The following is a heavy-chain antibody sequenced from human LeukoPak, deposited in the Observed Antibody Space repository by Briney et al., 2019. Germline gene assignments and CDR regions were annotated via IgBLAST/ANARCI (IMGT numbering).Heavy chain of an antibody. CDR2: ISHTGLT. Sequence: PSETLSLTCAVYGGSFSVYYWTLIRQTPGKGLEWIGEISHTGLTGSNPSLKSRVTIFVDSSKKQFSRRMTSVTAADTGVYYCARVPDITARPCDTWGPGTLVTVSS. CDR1: GGSFSVYY. V-gene: IGHV4-34*01. J-gene: IGHJ5*02. D-gene: IGHD1-1*01. CDR3: ARVPDITARPCDT.